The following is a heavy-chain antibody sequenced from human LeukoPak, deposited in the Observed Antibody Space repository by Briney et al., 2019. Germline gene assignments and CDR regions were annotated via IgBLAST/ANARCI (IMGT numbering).Heavy chain of an antibody. CDR2: IDDSASFT. Sequence: GGSLRLSCVASGFTFSTYVMAWVRQAPGKGLEWVSAIDDSASFTYYADYVKGRFTISRDNSKNTLYLQMNSLRVEDTAVYFCVKEGLAYSDGSGDERGWFDSWGQGTLVTISS. CDR3: VKEGLAYSDGSGDERGWFDS. V-gene: IGHV3-23*01. J-gene: IGHJ5*01. D-gene: IGHD6-25*01. CDR1: GFTFSTYV.